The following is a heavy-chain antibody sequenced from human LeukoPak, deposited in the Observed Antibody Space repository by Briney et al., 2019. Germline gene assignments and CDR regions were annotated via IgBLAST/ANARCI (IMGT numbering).Heavy chain of an antibody. Sequence: GSLRLSCAASGFTFSNAWMSWVRQPPGKGLEWVSSIFPSGGEIHYADSVRGRFTISRDNSKSTLSLQMNSLRADDTAIYYCATYRQVLLPFESWGQGTLVTVSS. V-gene: IGHV3-23*01. J-gene: IGHJ4*02. CDR2: IFPSGGEI. CDR1: GFTFSNAW. D-gene: IGHD2-8*02. CDR3: ATYRQVLLPFES.